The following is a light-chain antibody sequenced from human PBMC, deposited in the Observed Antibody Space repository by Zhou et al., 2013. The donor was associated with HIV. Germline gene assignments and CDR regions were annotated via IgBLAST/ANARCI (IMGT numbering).Light chain of an antibody. CDR1: ESVASN. J-gene: IGKJ4*02. CDR3: HESYSVLGT. Sequence: DIRMTQSPSSLSASVGDRITIGCRASESVASNINWFRQSPGKAPQLLIYKATDLQRGVSSRISGRGSGTFFTLTITSLQVDDFATYYCHESYSVLGTFGGGRRW. CDR2: KAT. V-gene: IGKV1-39*01.